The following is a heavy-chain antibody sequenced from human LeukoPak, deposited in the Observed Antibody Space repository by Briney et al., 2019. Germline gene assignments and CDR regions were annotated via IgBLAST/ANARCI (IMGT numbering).Heavy chain of an antibody. Sequence: ASVKVSCKASGYTFTGYYMHWVRQAPGQGLEWMGWINPNSGGTNYAQKFQGRVTMTRDTSISTAYMELSRLRSDDTAVYYCARDILTGYYSYGMDVWGQETTVTVSS. J-gene: IGHJ6*02. CDR1: GYTFTGYY. CDR3: ARDILTGYYSYGMDV. CDR2: INPNSGGT. D-gene: IGHD3-9*01. V-gene: IGHV1-2*02.